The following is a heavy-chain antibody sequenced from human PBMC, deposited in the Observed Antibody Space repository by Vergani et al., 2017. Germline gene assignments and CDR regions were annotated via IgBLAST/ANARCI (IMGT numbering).Heavy chain of an antibody. D-gene: IGHD6-13*01. CDR2: VRNKEDGGTQ. Sequence: EVQLVESGGGLEQPGRSLRLSCRASGFTFTDHGISWVRQAPGKGLEWVGIVRNKEDGGTQEHAASVKGRFTNARDDSTAIAYLQMNSVKTEDTAVYYCTTGFPGSSWSTYWGQGTLVTVSS. J-gene: IGHJ4*01. V-gene: IGHV3-49*04. CDR3: TTGFPGSSWSTY. CDR1: GFTFTDHG.